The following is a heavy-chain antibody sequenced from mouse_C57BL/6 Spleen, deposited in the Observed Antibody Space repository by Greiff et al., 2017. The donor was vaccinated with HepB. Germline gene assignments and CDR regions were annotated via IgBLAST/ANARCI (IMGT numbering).Heavy chain of an antibody. V-gene: IGHV1-55*01. CDR1: GYTFTSYW. D-gene: IGHD2-4*01. Sequence: VQLQQPGAELVKPGASVKMSCKASGYTFTSYWITWVKQRPGQGLEWIGDIYPGSGSTNYNEKFKSKATLTVDTSSSTAYMQLSSLTSEDSAVYYCARFSYEYDGYWYFDVWGTGTTVTVSS. CDR2: IYPGSGST. J-gene: IGHJ1*03. CDR3: ARFSYEYDGYWYFDV.